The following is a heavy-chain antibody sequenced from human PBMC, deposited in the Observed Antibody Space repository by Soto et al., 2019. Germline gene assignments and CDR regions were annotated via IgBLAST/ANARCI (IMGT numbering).Heavy chain of an antibody. J-gene: IGHJ4*02. D-gene: IGHD3-22*01. CDR3: ARGTYYYDY. CDR2: IYHSGTT. V-gene: IGHV4-30-2*01. CDR1: GDSISSGGYS. Sequence: PSETLSLTCAVSGDSISSGGYSWTWIRQPPGKGLEWIGYIYHSGTTTHYNPSLKSRVTISIDRSKNQFSLKLNSVTAADTAVYFCARGTYYYDYWGQGTLVTVSS.